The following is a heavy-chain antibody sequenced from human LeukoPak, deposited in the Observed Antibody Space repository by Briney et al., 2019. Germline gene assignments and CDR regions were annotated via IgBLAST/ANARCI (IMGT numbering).Heavy chain of an antibody. CDR1: GLILSNNG. CDR2: IVGGADAT. V-gene: IGHV3-23*01. J-gene: IGHJ4*02. Sequence: GGSLRLSCAASGLILSNNGMSWVRQAPGKGLEWVSAIVGGADATYYADSVKGRFTISRDNSKNTLSLQMDSLRIEDTAIYYCAKDLEYSSSWYYFDYWGQGTLVTVSS. D-gene: IGHD6-13*01. CDR3: AKDLEYSSSWYYFDY.